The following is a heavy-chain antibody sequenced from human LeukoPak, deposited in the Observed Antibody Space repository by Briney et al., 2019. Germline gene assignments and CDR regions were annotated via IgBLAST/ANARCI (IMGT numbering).Heavy chain of an antibody. D-gene: IGHD6-13*01. CDR3: ARFSSSTWAFDF. CDR1: GGSTSGYY. CDR2: IYYSGAT. Sequence: SETLSLTRTVSGGSTSGYYWSWIRQPPGRRLEYIAYIYYSGATNYNPSLEGRVAISVDTSKNQFSLKLSSVAAADTAVYYCARFSSSTWAFDFWGQGILVTVSS. V-gene: IGHV4-59*12. J-gene: IGHJ4*02.